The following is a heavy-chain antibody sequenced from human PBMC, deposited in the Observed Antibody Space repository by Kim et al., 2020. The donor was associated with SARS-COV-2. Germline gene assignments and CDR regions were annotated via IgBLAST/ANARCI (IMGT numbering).Heavy chain of an antibody. Sequence: GGSLRLSCAASGFTFSSYAMYWARQAPGKGLEWVAVISYDGSNKFYADSVKDRFTISRDNSKNTLYLQMNSLRVEDTAVYSCASAPRSTTSRHPADYWG. J-gene: IGHJ4*01. CDR3: ASAPRSTTSRHPADY. CDR2: ISYDGSNK. CDR1: GFTFSSYA. D-gene: IGHD2-2*01. V-gene: IGHV3-30-3*01.